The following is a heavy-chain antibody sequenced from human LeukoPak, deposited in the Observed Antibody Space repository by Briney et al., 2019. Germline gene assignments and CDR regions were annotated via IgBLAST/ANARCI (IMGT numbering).Heavy chain of an antibody. CDR1: GGSSSRYY. CDR2: IYETGNT. CDR3: ARGTSGSPVDY. J-gene: IGHJ4*02. V-gene: IGHV4-59*01. D-gene: IGHD3-10*01. Sequence: SETLSLTCSVSGGSSSRYYWNWIRQPPGGGLEGLGYIYETGNTKYSPSRKRQVPISVDQSQKQFSLRLNSVTAADTDIYYCARGTSGSPVDYWGQGTLVTVSS.